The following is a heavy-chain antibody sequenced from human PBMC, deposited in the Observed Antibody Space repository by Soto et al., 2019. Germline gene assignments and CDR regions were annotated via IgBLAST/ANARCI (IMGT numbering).Heavy chain of an antibody. CDR3: ARDGDGYPA. V-gene: IGHV3-7*01. CDR1: GFTFSRNW. J-gene: IGHJ5*02. CDR2: IKQDGSEK. Sequence: EVQLVESGGGLVQPGGSLTLSCAASGFTFSRNWMSWVRQAPGKGLEWVANIKQDGSEKYYADDVKGRFTLSRDKVKNTLYLQMNSMKAEETSVYYRARDGDGYPAWGQGTLVTVSS. D-gene: IGHD1-1*01.